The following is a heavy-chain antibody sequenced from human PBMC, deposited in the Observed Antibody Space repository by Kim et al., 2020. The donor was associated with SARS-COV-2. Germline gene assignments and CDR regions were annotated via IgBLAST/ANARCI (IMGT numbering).Heavy chain of an antibody. V-gene: IGHV4-31*03. J-gene: IGHJ4*02. CDR2: IYYSGST. D-gene: IGHD5-18*01. CDR3: ARVRGYSYGIFDY. CDR1: GGSISSGGYY. Sequence: SETLSLTCTVSGGSISSGGYYWSWIRQHPGKGLEWIWYIYYSGSTYYNPSLKSRVTISVDTSKNQFSLKLSSVTAADTAVYYCARVRGYSYGIFDYWGQGTLVTVSS.